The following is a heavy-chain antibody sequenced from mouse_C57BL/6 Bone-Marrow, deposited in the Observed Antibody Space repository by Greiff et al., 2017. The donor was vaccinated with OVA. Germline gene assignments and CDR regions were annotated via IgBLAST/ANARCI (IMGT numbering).Heavy chain of an antibody. Sequence: QVQLQQSGAELARPGASVKLSCKASGYTFTSYGISWVKQRTGQGLEWIGEIYPRSGNTYYNEKFKGKATLTADKSSSTAYMELRSLTSEDSAVYVCAREGGYAWDFDVWGTGTTVTVSS. CDR2: IYPRSGNT. D-gene: IGHD2-2*01. J-gene: IGHJ1*03. CDR1: GYTFTSYG. V-gene: IGHV1-81*01. CDR3: AREGGYAWDFDV.